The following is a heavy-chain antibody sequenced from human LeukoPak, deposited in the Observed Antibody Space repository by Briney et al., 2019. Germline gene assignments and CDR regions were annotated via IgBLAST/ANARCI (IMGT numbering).Heavy chain of an antibody. J-gene: IGHJ4*02. CDR2: IPASGGST. CDR1: GFTFSSNV. D-gene: IGHD6-19*01. CDR3: AKESSGGWYFDY. Sequence: GGSLRLSCVASGFTFSSNVMIWVRQAPGKGLEWVSSIPASGGSTYYADSVKGRFTISRGNSKNSLYLQMNSLRAEDTAVYYCAKESSGGWYFDYWGQGTLVTVSS. V-gene: IGHV3-23*01.